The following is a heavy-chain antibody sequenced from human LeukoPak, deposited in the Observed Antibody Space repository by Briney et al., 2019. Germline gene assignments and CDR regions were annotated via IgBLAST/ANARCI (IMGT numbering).Heavy chain of an antibody. D-gene: IGHD5-12*01. CDR3: AHSYSGYDSIDY. J-gene: IGHJ4*02. Sequence: GGSLRLSCAASGLTFSSYEMNWVRQAPGKGLEWVSYISSSGSTIYYADSVKGRFTISRDNAKNSLYLQMNSLRAEDTAVYYCAHSYSGYDSIDYWGQGTLVTVSS. CDR2: ISSSGSTI. V-gene: IGHV3-48*03. CDR1: GLTFSSYE.